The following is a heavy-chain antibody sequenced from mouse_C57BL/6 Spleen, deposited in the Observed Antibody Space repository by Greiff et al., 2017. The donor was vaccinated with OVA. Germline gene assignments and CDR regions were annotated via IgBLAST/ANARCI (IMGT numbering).Heavy chain of an antibody. D-gene: IGHD2-3*01. V-gene: IGHV5-17*01. CDR3: ARDGGYSFFDY. J-gene: IGHJ2*01. CDR1: GFTLSDYG. CDR2: ISSGSSTI. Sequence: EVMLVESGRGLVKPGGSLKLSCAASGFTLSDYGMHWVRQAPEKGLEWVAYISSGSSTIYYAATVKGRFTISRDNAKNTVILQMTSLRSEDTAMYYCARDGGYSFFDYWGQGTTLTVSS.